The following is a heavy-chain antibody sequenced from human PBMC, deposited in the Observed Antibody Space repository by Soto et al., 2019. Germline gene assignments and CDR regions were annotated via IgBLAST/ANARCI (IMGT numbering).Heavy chain of an antibody. Sequence: EVQLLESGGGLVQPGGSLRLSCAASGFTFSSYAMSWVRQAPGKGLEWVSAISGSGGSTYYADSVKGRFTISRDNSKNTRYLQMNSLRAEDTAVYYCAKQVAARPYYGMDVWGQGTTVTVSS. CDR2: ISGSGGST. V-gene: IGHV3-23*01. D-gene: IGHD6-6*01. CDR1: GFTFSSYA. J-gene: IGHJ6*02. CDR3: AKQVAARPYYGMDV.